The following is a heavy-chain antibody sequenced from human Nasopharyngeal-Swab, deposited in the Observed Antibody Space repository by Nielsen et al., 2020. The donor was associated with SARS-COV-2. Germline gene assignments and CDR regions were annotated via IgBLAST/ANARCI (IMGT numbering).Heavy chain of an antibody. CDR3: ARGGGYSYGSGFDY. Sequence: ASVQVSSNASGYTFTSYGISCVRQAPGQGLEWMGWISAYNGNTNYAQKLQGRVTMTTDTSTSKAYMELRSLRSDDTAVYYCARGGGYSYGSGFDYWGQGTLVTVSS. CDR1: GYTFTSYG. J-gene: IGHJ4*02. CDR2: ISAYNGNT. V-gene: IGHV1-18*01. D-gene: IGHD5-18*01.